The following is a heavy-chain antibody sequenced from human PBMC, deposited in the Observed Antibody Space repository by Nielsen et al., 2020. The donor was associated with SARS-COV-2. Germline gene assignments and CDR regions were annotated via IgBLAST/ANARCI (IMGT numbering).Heavy chain of an antibody. CDR1: GYTFTGYY. Sequence: ASVKVSCKASGYTFTGYYIHWVRQAPGQGLEWMGWINPNSGDTNYSQKFQGWVTMATDTSITTAYMELSRLRSDDTAVYYCARSTDGSSYYGMDVWGRGTTVTVS. CDR2: INPNSGDT. D-gene: IGHD2-8*01. J-gene: IGHJ6*02. V-gene: IGHV1-2*04. CDR3: ARSTDGSSYYGMDV.